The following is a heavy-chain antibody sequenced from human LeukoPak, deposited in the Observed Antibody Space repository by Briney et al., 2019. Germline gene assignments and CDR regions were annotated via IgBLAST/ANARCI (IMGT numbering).Heavy chain of an antibody. CDR1: GFTFSSYA. D-gene: IGHD5-18*01. V-gene: IGHV3-23*01. CDR3: AKDRAIHLVPYYLVPDI. CDR2: FSGSGGAT. J-gene: IGHJ3*02. Sequence: GGSLRLSCAASGFTFSSYAMSGVRKAPGKGREWVSAFSGSGGATYYADSVKGRFTISRDNSKNTLYLQMNSLRAEDTAVYYCAKDRAIHLVPYYLVPDIWGQGTVVTVSS.